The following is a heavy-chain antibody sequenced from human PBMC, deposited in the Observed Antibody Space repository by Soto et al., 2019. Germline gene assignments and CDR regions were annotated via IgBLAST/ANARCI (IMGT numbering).Heavy chain of an antibody. J-gene: IGHJ4*02. CDR3: ARDKIAGLFDY. Sequence: QVQLQQWGAGLLKPSETLSLTCAVYGGSFSGYYWTWIRQPPGTGLEWIGEINHSGSTDYNPSLKSRVTISVDTSKNQFSMKLTSVTAAVKDVYYCARDKIAGLFDYWGQGTLVTVSS. CDR2: INHSGST. CDR1: GGSFSGYY. D-gene: IGHD2-21*01. V-gene: IGHV4-34*01.